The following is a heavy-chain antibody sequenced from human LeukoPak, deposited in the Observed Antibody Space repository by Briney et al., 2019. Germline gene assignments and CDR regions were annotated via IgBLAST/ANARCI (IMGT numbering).Heavy chain of an antibody. CDR1: GYTFTCYY. D-gene: IGHD5-24*01. CDR3: ARDGGDGYNERAFDY. J-gene: IGHJ4*02. Sequence: GASVKVSCKASGYTFTCYYMHWVRQAPGQGLEWMGWISAYNGNTNYAQKLQGRVTMTTDTSTSTAYMELRSLRSDDTAVYYCARDGGDGYNERAFDYWGRGTLVTVSS. CDR2: ISAYNGNT. V-gene: IGHV1-18*04.